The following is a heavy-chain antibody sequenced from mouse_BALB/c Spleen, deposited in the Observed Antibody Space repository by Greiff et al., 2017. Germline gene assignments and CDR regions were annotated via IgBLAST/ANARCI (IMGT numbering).Heavy chain of an antibody. D-gene: IGHD1-1*01. Sequence: DVKLQESGPSLVKPSQTLSLTCSVTGDSITSGYWNWIRKFPGNKLEYMGYISYSGSTYYNPSLKSRISITRDTSKNQYYLQLNSVTTEDTATYYCARHYGSSYPYWYFDVWGAGTTVTVSS. CDR3: ARHYGSSYPYWYFDV. CDR2: ISYSGST. J-gene: IGHJ1*01. CDR1: GDSITSGY. V-gene: IGHV3-8*02.